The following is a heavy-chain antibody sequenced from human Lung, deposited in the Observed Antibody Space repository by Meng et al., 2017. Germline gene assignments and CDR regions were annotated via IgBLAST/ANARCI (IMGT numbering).Heavy chain of an antibody. CDR2: ISGSGSSP. J-gene: IGHJ4*02. Sequence: GHPVGAGGGLVKPGGSLGLSCAAFSFTFSRYAMSWVRQAPGKGLEWVAAISGSGSSPYYAASVKGRITTSRDNSKNTLYLQMNSLRAEDTAVYYCAKKGWLYWGSGDDYWGQGTLVTVSS. CDR3: AKKGWLYWGSGDDY. V-gene: IGHV3-23*04. D-gene: IGHD7-27*01. CDR1: SFTFSRYA.